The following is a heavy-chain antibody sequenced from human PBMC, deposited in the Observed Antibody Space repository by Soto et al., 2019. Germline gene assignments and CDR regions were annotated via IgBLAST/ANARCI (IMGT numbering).Heavy chain of an antibody. CDR3: ARVSVSAARLIYFDF. CDR2: IMQDGGEK. V-gene: IGHV3-7*05. J-gene: IGHJ4*02. D-gene: IGHD6-6*01. Sequence: QPGGSLRLSCAASGFTFSTYWMNWVRQAPGKGLEWVASIMQDGGEKYYVDSVKGRFTISRDNAKNSLYLQMNSLRAEDTAVYYCARVSVSAARLIYFDFWGQGTLVTVSS. CDR1: GFTFSTYW.